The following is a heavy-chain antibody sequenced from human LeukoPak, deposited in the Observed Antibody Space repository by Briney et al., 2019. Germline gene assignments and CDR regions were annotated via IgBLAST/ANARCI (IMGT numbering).Heavy chain of an antibody. D-gene: IGHD5-18*01. CDR2: VSAGHHV. CDR1: GFTLGGHD. CDR3: VREARGYHYTYFDY. Sequence: GGSLRLSCTASGFTLGGHDMHWVRQTPGDGLEWVAAVSAGHHVFYSGSVKGRFTVSREDAKNSLYLQMNSLRAGDTAVYYCVREARGYHYTYFDYWGQGSLVTVSS. V-gene: IGHV3-13*01. J-gene: IGHJ4*02.